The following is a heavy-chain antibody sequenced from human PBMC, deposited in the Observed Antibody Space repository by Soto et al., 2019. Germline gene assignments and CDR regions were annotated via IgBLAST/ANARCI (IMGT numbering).Heavy chain of an antibody. D-gene: IGHD3-3*01. CDR3: APYYNYWKI. J-gene: IGHJ4*02. CDR2: IYPGSSEI. Sequence: EVQLVQSGAEVKKPGESLRISCKASGYNFARSSIGWVRQMPGKGLEWVAIIYPGSSEITYSPSFHCRVIISADMSISTAYLQWSSLKASDTAIYYCAPYYNYWKIWGQGTLVTVSS. V-gene: IGHV5-51*01. CDR1: GYNFARSS.